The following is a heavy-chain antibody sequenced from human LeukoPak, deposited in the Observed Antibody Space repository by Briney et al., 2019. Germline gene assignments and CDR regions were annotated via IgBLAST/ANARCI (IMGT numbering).Heavy chain of an antibody. D-gene: IGHD6-13*01. J-gene: IGHJ6*03. CDR1: GFTFSSYE. CDR2: ISSSSSTI. CDR3: ARDRYPEYSSSWVLGYYYYYYYMDV. Sequence: GGSLRLSCAASGFTFSSYEMNWVRQAPGKGLEWVSYISSSSSTIYYADSVKGRFTISRDNAKNSLYLQMNSLRAEDTAVYYCARDRYPEYSSSWVLGYYYYYYYMDVWGKGTTVTVSS. V-gene: IGHV3-48*01.